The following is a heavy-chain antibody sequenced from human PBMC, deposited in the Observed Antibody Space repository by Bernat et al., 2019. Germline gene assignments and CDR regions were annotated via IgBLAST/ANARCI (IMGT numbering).Heavy chain of an antibody. J-gene: IGHJ3*02. D-gene: IGHD2-2*01. CDR3: AKDFYCSSTSCYVGAFDI. V-gene: IGHV3-23*04. Sequence: EVQLVESGGGLVQPGGSLSLSCAASGFTFSSYAMSWVRQASGKGLELVSGISGSGGSTYYADSVKGRLTISRDNSKNTLYLQMNSLRAEDTAVYYCAKDFYCSSTSCYVGAFDIWGQGTMVTVSS. CDR2: ISGSGGST. CDR1: GFTFSSYA.